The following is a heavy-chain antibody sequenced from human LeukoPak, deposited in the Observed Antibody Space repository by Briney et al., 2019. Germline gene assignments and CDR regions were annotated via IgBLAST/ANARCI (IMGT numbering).Heavy chain of an antibody. CDR1: GYTFTGYS. CDR2: INAHRGGT. Sequence: ASVKVSCKASGYTFTGYSIHWVRQAPGQGLEWMGWINAHRGGTKYAQKFQGRVTMTRDTSISTAYMELSRLRSDDTAVYYCARSGGYCSGGSCYAFDYWGQGTLVTVSS. D-gene: IGHD2-15*01. J-gene: IGHJ4*02. V-gene: IGHV1-2*02. CDR3: ARSGGYCSGGSCYAFDY.